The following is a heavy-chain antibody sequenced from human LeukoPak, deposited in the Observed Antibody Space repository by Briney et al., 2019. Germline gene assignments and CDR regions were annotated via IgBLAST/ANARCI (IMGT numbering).Heavy chain of an antibody. Sequence: SETLSLTCTVSGGSISSSSYYWGWIPQPPGQGLEWIGSIYGSGSTDYNPSLRSRVAISLDTYKNHFALKLKSVTAADTAVYYCARGRTWFDPWGQGALVTVPS. J-gene: IGHJ5*02. CDR2: IYGSGST. CDR1: GGSISSSSYY. CDR3: ARGRTWFDP. V-gene: IGHV4-39*06.